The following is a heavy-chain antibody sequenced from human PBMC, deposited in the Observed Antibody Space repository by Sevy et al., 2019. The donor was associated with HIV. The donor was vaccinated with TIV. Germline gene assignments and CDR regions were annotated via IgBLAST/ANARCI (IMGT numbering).Heavy chain of an antibody. D-gene: IGHD3-16*01. V-gene: IGHV4-39*01. Sequence: SETLSLTCNVSGGSISSSRHYWGWIRQSPGKSLEWVGSRFYSGGAYYNPSLQSRVTMSVATSKNQFSLIVNFVTAADTAVYYCARHPLGNWFDLWGQGILVTVSS. CDR3: ARHPLGNWFDL. CDR1: GGSISSSRHY. J-gene: IGHJ5*02. CDR2: RFYSGGA.